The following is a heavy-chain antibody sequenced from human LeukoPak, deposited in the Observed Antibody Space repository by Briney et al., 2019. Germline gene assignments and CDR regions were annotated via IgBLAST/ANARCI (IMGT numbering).Heavy chain of an antibody. V-gene: IGHV4-59*08. Sequence: SETLSLTCTVSGGSISSYYWSWIRQPPGKGLEWIGYIYYSGSTNYNPSLKSRVTISVDTSKNQFSLKLSSVTAADTAVYYCARHRWQGRPGFDYWGQGTLVTVSS. CDR3: ARHRWQGRPGFDY. D-gene: IGHD3-10*01. CDR1: GGSISSYY. J-gene: IGHJ4*02. CDR2: IYYSGST.